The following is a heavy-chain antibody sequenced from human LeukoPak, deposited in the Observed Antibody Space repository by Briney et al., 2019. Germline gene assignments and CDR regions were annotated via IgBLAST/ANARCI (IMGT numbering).Heavy chain of an antibody. V-gene: IGHV3-23*01. CDR3: APSPPRAKLTVTTVFDS. CDR2: ISHSGDTT. Sequence: GGSLRLSCAASGFTFNNYAMSWVRQAPGKGLEWVSAISHSGDTTYYADSVKGRFTISRDNSKNTLNLRINSLRAEDTAVYYCAPSPPRAKLTVTTVFDSWGQGTLVIVSS. D-gene: IGHD4-17*01. J-gene: IGHJ4*02. CDR1: GFTFNNYA.